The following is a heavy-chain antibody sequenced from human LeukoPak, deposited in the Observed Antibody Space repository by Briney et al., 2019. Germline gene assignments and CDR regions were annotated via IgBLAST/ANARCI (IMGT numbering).Heavy chain of an antibody. J-gene: IGHJ4*02. CDR3: ASGIAASGTPDH. D-gene: IGHD6-13*01. V-gene: IGHV3-11*03. CDR1: GFTFNTYA. Sequence: PGESLRLSCAASGFTFNTYAMSWIRQAPGKGLEWVSYISTGSSYTNYADSVKGRFTISRDNAKKSLYLQMNSLRAEDTAMYYCASGIAASGTPDHWGQGTLVTVSS. CDR2: ISTGSSYT.